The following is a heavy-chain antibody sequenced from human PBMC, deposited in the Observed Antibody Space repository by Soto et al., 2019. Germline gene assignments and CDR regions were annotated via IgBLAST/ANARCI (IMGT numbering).Heavy chain of an antibody. J-gene: IGHJ4*02. CDR3: AIGQTTYYYDSSGYYLDY. Sequence: QVQLQESGPGLVKHSQPLSLTCTVSGGSISSGGYYWSWIRKHPGKSLEWIGYIYYSGSTYYNPSLKSRVTIAVDKSNNELDLKLSSVTAADKAVYYCAIGQTTYYYDSSGYYLDYWGQGTLVTVSS. CDR1: GGSISSGGYY. V-gene: IGHV4-31*03. CDR2: IYYSGST. D-gene: IGHD3-22*01.